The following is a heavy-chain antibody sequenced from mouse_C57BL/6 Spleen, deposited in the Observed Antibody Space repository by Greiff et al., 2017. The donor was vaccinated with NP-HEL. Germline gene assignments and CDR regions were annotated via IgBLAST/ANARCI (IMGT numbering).Heavy chain of an antibody. CDR1: GYTFTSYW. V-gene: IGHV1-61*01. J-gene: IGHJ1*03. Sequence: VQLQQPGAELVRPGSSVKLSCKASGYTFTSYWMDWVKQRPGQGLEWIGNIYPSDSETHYNQKFKDKATLTVDKSSSTAYMQLRSLTSEDSAVYYCARGETIRQRGYYDVWGTGTTVTVS. CDR3: ARGETIRQRGYYDV. CDR2: IYPSDSET. D-gene: IGHD3-2*02.